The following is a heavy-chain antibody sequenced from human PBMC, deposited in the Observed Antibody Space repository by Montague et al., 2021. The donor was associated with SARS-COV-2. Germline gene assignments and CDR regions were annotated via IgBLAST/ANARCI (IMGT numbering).Heavy chain of an antibody. Sequence: SETLSLTCAVFGGSFSNYYWRWIRQPPGKGLEWIVEVNQSGTTIYNPSVKSGVTISDGTSKNQFYLRLNSVTAADTAVYYCARGRPRVVEPDAGPAGCAFDFWGQGTMVTVSS. CDR3: ARGRPRVVEPDAGPAGCAFDF. CDR2: VNQSGTT. CDR1: GGSFSNYY. D-gene: IGHD2-15*01. J-gene: IGHJ3*01. V-gene: IGHV4-34*01.